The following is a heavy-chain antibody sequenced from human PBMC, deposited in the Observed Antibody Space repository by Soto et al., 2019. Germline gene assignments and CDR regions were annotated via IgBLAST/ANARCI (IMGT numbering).Heavy chain of an antibody. J-gene: IGHJ6*04. CDR2: IYNSGNT. D-gene: IGHD2-15*01. CDR1: GGSISSYD. V-gene: IGHV4-59*01. Sequence: LSLTCTVSGGSISSYDWSWIRQPPGRGLEWIGYIYNSGNTNYNPSLKSRVTISVDTSKNQFSLKLSSVTAADTAVYYCARGFWWGNYYNYFGMDVWREALTVTVSS. CDR3: ARGFWWGNYYNYFGMDV.